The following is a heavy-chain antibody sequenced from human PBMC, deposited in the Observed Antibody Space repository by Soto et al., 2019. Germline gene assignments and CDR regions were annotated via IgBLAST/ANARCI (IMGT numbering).Heavy chain of an antibody. V-gene: IGHV4-34*01. Sequence: PSETLSLTCAVYGGSFSGYYWSWIRQPPGKGLEWIGEINHSGSTNYNPSLKSRVTISVDTSKNQFSLKLSSVTAADTAGYYCARGERSAFDSWGQGTMVTVSS. CDR2: INHSGST. J-gene: IGHJ3*02. D-gene: IGHD1-1*01. CDR1: GGSFSGYY. CDR3: ARGERSAFDS.